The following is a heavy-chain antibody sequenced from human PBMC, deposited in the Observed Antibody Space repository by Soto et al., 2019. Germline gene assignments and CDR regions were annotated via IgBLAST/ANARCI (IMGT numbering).Heavy chain of an antibody. D-gene: IGHD2-2*02. Sequence: VSVKVSCKASGYTFTSYGISWVRQAPGKGLEWMGWISAYNGNTNYAQKLQGRVTMTTDTSTSTAYMELRSLRSDDTAVYYCARDSLYQLVYHDDAFDIWGQGTMVTVSS. V-gene: IGHV1-18*01. CDR2: ISAYNGNT. CDR3: ARDSLYQLVYHDDAFDI. CDR1: GYTFTSYG. J-gene: IGHJ3*02.